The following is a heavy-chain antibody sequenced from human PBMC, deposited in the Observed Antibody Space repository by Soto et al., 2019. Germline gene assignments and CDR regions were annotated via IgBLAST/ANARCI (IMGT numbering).Heavy chain of an antibody. V-gene: IGHV3-49*03. Sequence: EVQLVESGGGLAQPGRSLRLSCTSSGFTFDHYAMTWFRQAPGKGLEWVGFITSKAYGGTTEYAASVKGRLTISRDDSKNIAYLQMDSSMTDDTAVYYCSRVPPNNSGTGTYPFDYWGQGALVTVSS. CDR1: GFTFDHYA. J-gene: IGHJ4*02. CDR3: SRVPPNNSGTGTYPFDY. CDR2: ITSKAYGGTT. D-gene: IGHD3-10*01.